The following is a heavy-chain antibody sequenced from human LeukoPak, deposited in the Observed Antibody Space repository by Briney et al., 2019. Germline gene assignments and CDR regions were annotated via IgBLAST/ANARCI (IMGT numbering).Heavy chain of an antibody. CDR1: GFTFSDHA. Sequence: PGRSLRLSCTASGFTFSDHAMHWVRQAPGKGLEWVTVISYHARDQFYADSVKGRFTVSRDNSRSILYLQMNSLRVEDSAVYYCAAQPCINGICYLDYWGQGALVTVSS. V-gene: IGHV3-30*04. CDR2: ISYHARDQ. CDR3: AAQPCINGICYLDY. J-gene: IGHJ4*02. D-gene: IGHD2-8*01.